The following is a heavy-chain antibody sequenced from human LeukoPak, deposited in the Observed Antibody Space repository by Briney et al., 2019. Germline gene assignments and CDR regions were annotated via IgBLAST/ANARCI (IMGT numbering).Heavy chain of an antibody. CDR1: GFTFDDYA. Sequence: GGSLRLSCAASGFTFDDYAMHWVRQAPGKGLECVSLISGDGGSTYYADSVKGRFTISRDNSKNSLYLQMNSLRTEDTALYYCAKDMVAAAAGTRYYYYYGMDVWGQGTTVTVSS. CDR2: ISGDGGST. J-gene: IGHJ6*02. V-gene: IGHV3-43*02. CDR3: AKDMVAAAAGTRYYYYYGMDV. D-gene: IGHD6-13*01.